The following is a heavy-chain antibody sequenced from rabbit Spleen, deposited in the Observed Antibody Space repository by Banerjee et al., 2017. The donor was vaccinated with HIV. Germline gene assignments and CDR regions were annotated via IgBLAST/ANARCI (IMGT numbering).Heavy chain of an antibody. CDR1: GFTLSSYY. V-gene: IGHV1S7*01. Sequence: QLEESGGGLVKPGGSLKLSCKASGFTLSSYYMNWVRQAPGKGLEWIGYIDHVFGITYYANWVNGRFSISRENAQNTVFLQMTSLTAADTATYFCARDLPGVIGWNFSLWGQGTLVPS. D-gene: IGHD1-1*01. CDR3: ARDLPGVIGWNFSL. J-gene: IGHJ4*01. CDR2: IDHVFGIT.